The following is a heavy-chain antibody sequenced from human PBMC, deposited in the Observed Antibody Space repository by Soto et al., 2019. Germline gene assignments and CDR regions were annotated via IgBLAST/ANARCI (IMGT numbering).Heavy chain of an antibody. J-gene: IGHJ4*02. CDR3: ARGFSAGKGSPPDY. CDR1: GFTFSNYA. D-gene: IGHD3-10*01. Sequence: EVRLLESGGGLVQPGVSLRLSCAASGFTFSNYAMTWVRQAPGQGLELFSGLNGSGGSTSSAASVKGRFAISRDNSKNTLYLQMNSLRDGDTAVYYCARGFSAGKGSPPDYWGQGTLGTVSA. CDR2: LNGSGGST. V-gene: IGHV3-23*01.